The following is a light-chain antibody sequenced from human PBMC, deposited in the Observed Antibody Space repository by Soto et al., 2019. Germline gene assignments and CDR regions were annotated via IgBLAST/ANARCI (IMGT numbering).Light chain of an antibody. CDR3: SSYTSSSTLEV. V-gene: IGLV2-14*01. CDR1: SSDVGAYNY. Sequence: QSVLTQPASVSGSPGQSITISCTGTSSDVGAYNYVSWYQQHPGKAPKLMIYEVSNRPSGVSNRFSGSKSGNTASLTISGLQAEDEADYYCSSYTSSSTLEVFGGGTKLTVL. CDR2: EVS. J-gene: IGLJ3*02.